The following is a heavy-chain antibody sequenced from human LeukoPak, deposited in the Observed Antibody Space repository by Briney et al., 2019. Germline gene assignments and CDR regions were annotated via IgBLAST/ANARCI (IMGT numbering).Heavy chain of an antibody. CDR1: GGSFSGYY. J-gene: IGHJ4*02. V-gene: IGHV4-34*01. CDR3: ARGRGGYYDSSGYYYGFDY. Sequence: SETLSLTCAVYGGSFSGYYWSWIRQSPGKGLEWIGEINHSGSTNYNPSLKSRVTISVDTSKNQFSLKLSSVTAADTAVYYCARGRGGYYDSSGYYYGFDYWGQGTLVTVSS. D-gene: IGHD3-22*01. CDR2: INHSGST.